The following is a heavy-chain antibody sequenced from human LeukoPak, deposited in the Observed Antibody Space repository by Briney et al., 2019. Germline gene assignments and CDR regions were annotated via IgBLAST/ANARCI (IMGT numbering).Heavy chain of an antibody. CDR1: GFTFNNYA. D-gene: IGHD3-3*01. J-gene: IGHJ4*02. Sequence: PTGGSLRLSCAASGFTFNNYAMSWVRQAPGKGLEWVSVISGSGGDTYYADSVKGRFTISRDNSKNTLYLQMNSLRAEDTAVYYCAREGRVVTHFDYWGQGTLVTVSS. V-gene: IGHV3-23*01. CDR3: AREGRVVTHFDY. CDR2: ISGSGGDT.